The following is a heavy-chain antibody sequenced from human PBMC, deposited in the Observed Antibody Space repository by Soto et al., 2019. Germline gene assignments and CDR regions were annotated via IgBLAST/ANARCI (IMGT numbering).Heavy chain of an antibody. J-gene: IGHJ4*02. V-gene: IGHV4-31*03. CDR3: AIERYCSGGSCYSCFDY. CDR2: IYYSGST. CDR1: GGSSSSGGYY. D-gene: IGHD2-15*01. Sequence: QVQLQESGPGLVKPSQTLSLTCTVSGGSSSSGGYYWSWIRQHPGKGLEWIGYIYYSGSTYYNPSLKSRVTISVDTSKNQFSLKLSSVTAADTAVYYCAIERYCSGGSCYSCFDYWGQGTLVTVSS.